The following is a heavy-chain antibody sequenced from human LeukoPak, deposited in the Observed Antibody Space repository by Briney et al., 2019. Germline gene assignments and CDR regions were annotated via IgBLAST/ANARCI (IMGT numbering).Heavy chain of an antibody. CDR1: GGSISSYY. CDR3: ARVSGMVRGAIVDY. CDR2: IYYSGST. Sequence: PSETLSLTCTVSGGSISSYYWRWIRQPPGKGLEWVWYIYYSGSTNYNPSLKSRVTISVDTSKNQFSLKLSSVTAADTAVYYCARVSGMVRGAIVDYGGQGTLVTVSS. J-gene: IGHJ4*02. D-gene: IGHD3-10*01. V-gene: IGHV4-59*01.